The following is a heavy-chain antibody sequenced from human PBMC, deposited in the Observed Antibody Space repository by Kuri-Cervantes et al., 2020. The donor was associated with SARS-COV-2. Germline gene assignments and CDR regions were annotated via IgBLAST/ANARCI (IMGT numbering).Heavy chain of an antibody. CDR2: INPSGGST. Sequence: ASVKVSCKASGYTFTSYYMHWVRQAPGQGLEWMGIINPSGGSTSYAQKFQGRVTMTRDTSTSTVYMELSSLRSEDTAVYYCATGYSSSWSDPYFDYWGQGTLVTVSS. V-gene: IGHV1-46*01. D-gene: IGHD6-13*01. CDR3: ATGYSSSWSDPYFDY. J-gene: IGHJ4*02. CDR1: GYTFTSYY.